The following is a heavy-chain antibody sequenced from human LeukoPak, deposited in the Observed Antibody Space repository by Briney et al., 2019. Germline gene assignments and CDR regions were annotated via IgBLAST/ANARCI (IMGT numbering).Heavy chain of an antibody. CDR3: ARYYYDSSGTY. CDR2: ISGSGGGT. J-gene: IGHJ4*02. Sequence: PGGSLRLSCAASGFTFSSYWMSWVRQAPGKGLEWVSVISGSGGGTYYAGSVKGRFTISRDNSKNTLFLQMNTLRAEDTAVYYCARYYYDSSGTYWGQGTLVTVSS. CDR1: GFTFSSYW. D-gene: IGHD3-22*01. V-gene: IGHV3-23*01.